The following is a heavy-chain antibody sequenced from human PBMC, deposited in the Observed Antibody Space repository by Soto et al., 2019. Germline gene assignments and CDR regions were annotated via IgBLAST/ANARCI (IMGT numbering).Heavy chain of an antibody. D-gene: IGHD2-2*01. J-gene: IGHJ4*02. CDR2: FYYTGST. CDR3: ARASVYQLLLSEFDY. Sequence: SETLSLTCSVSGGSISSGCYYWSWIRQYPGKGLEWIGYFYYTGSTYYNPSLKSRVSISVDTSQNQFSLKLSSVTAADTAVYYCARASVYQLLLSEFDYWGQGTLVTVSS. CDR1: GGSISSGCYY. V-gene: IGHV4-31*03.